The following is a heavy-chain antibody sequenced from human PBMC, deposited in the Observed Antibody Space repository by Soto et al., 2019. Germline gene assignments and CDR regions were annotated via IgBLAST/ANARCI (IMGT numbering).Heavy chain of an antibody. Sequence: GGSLRLSCAASGFTFDDYGMSWVRQAPGKGLEWVSGINWNGGSTGYADSVKGRFTISRGNAKNSLYLQMNSLRAEDTALYYCARVKVVVPAAMLDYYYYYGMDVWGQGTTVTVSS. CDR2: INWNGGST. V-gene: IGHV3-20*04. D-gene: IGHD2-2*01. CDR3: ARVKVVVPAAMLDYYYYYGMDV. J-gene: IGHJ6*02. CDR1: GFTFDDYG.